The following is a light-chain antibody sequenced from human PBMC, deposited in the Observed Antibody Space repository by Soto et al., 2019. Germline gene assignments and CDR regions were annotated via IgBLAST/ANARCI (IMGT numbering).Light chain of an antibody. V-gene: IGKV1-5*01. CDR3: QHVET. CDR2: DAS. J-gene: IGKJ1*01. CDR1: QSISTW. Sequence: DIQMTQSPSTLSASVGDRVTITCRASQSISTWLAWYQQKPGKAPKVLVYDASSLESGVPSRFSGSCSGTEFTLTISSLQPDDFATYYCQHVETFGQGTKVEIK.